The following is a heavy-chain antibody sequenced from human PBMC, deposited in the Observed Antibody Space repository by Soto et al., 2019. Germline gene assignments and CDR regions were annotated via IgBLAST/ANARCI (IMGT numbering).Heavy chain of an antibody. V-gene: IGHV3-7*01. Sequence: EVQLVESGGGLVQPGGSLRLSCAASGFTFSNYWMSWVRQAPGKGLEWVANIKQDGSEKYYVDSVKGRFTISRDNAKNSLYLQMNSLRAEDTAVYYCARLITGTTFDPWGQGTLVTVSS. CDR2: IKQDGSEK. J-gene: IGHJ5*02. CDR3: ARLITGTTFDP. D-gene: IGHD1-20*01. CDR1: GFTFSNYW.